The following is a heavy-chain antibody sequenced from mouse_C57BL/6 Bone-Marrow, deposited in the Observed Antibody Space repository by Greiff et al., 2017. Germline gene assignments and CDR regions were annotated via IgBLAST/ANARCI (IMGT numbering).Heavy chain of an antibody. CDR3: ARHNYAMDY. CDR2: IYIGDGYT. Sequence: EVQLQESGPELVRPGSSVKMSCKTSGYPFTSYGINWVKQRPGQGLEWIGHIYIGDGYTKYNEKFKGKATLTSDKSSSTAYMQLTSLTSEDSAIYFCARHNYAMDYWGQGTSVTVSS. V-gene: IGHV1-58*01. CDR1: GYPFTSYG. J-gene: IGHJ4*01.